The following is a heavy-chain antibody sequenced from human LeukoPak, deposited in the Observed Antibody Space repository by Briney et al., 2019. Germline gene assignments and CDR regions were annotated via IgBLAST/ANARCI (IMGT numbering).Heavy chain of an antibody. V-gene: IGHV4-34*01. CDR2: INHSGST. CDR1: GGSFSGYY. D-gene: IGHD4-17*01. Sequence: SETLSLTCAVYGGSFSGYYWSWIRQPPGKGLEWIGEINHSGSTNYNPSLKSRVTISVDTSKNQFSLKLSSVTAADTAVYYCARDRPTVTPYYSSGMNVWGKGTTVTVS. CDR3: ARDRPTVTPYYSSGMNV. J-gene: IGHJ6*04.